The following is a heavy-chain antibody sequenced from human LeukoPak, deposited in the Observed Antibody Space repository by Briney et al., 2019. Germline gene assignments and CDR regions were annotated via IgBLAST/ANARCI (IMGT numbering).Heavy chain of an antibody. Sequence: GESLTISCKGSGYSFISYWIGWVRQMPGKGLGWIGIIYPGDSDTRYSPSFQGQVTISADKSISTAYLQWSSLKASDTAMYYCARSPSLDNWFDPWGQGTLVTVSS. CDR3: ARSPSLDNWFDP. J-gene: IGHJ5*02. CDR1: GYSFISYW. CDR2: IYPGDSDT. V-gene: IGHV5-51*01. D-gene: IGHD6-13*01.